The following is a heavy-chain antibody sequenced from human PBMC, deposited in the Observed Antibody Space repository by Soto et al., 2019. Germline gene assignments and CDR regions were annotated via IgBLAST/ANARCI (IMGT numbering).Heavy chain of an antibody. J-gene: IGHJ5*02. CDR3: ARDESDGDWFDP. CDR2: IYYSGST. CDR1: GGSISSGGYY. Sequence: SETLSLTCTVSGGSISSGGYYWSWIRQHPGKGLEWIGYIYYSGSTYYNPSLKSRVTISVDTSKNQFSLKLSSVTAADTAVYYCARDESDGDWFDPWGQGTLVTVSS. V-gene: IGHV4-31*03.